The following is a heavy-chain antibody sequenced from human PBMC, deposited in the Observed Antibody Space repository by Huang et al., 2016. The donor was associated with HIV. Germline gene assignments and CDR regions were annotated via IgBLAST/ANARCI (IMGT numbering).Heavy chain of an antibody. CDR2: IIPMSGTP. J-gene: IGHJ4*02. Sequence: QVQLVQSGAEVKTPGSSVKVSCKASGGTFSKYAISWVRQATGQGLEWLGGIIPMSGTPNYARKCQGRVTITADDSTSTTYVEVSSLRAEDTALYYCARGQLGSYGDYDVLYWGQGTLVTVSS. CDR3: ARGQLGSYGDYDVLY. V-gene: IGHV1-69*13. D-gene: IGHD4-17*01. CDR1: GGTFSKYA.